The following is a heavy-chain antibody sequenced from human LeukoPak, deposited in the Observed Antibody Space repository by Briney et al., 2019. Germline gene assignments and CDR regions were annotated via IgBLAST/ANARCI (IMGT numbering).Heavy chain of an antibody. CDR2: IRGDGGST. Sequence: GGSLRLSCAASGFTFGVYAMHWVRQAPGKGLEWVSLIRGDGGSTYYADSVKGRFTISRDNSKNSLYLQMNSLRTEDTALYYCAKDMGRKGTRIPDYWGQGTLVTVSS. V-gene: IGHV3-43*02. J-gene: IGHJ4*02. CDR3: AKDMGRKGTRIPDY. CDR1: GFTFGVYA. D-gene: IGHD1-26*01.